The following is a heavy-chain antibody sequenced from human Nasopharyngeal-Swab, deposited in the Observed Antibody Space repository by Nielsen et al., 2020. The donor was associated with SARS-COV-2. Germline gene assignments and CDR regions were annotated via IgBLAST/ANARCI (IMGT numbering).Heavy chain of an antibody. J-gene: IGHJ3*02. D-gene: IGHD1-1*01. CDR3: AKGGGTTGTDGLDI. CDR1: GFTFSSYD. Sequence: GESLKISCAASGFTFSSYDMHWVRQAPGKGLEWVAVISYDGSNKYYADSVKGRFTISRDNSKNTLYLQMNSLRAEDTAVYYCAKGGGTTGTDGLDIWGQGTMVTVSS. V-gene: IGHV3-30*18. CDR2: ISYDGSNK.